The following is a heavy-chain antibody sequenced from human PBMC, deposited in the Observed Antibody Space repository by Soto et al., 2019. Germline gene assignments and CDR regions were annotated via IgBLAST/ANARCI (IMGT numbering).Heavy chain of an antibody. J-gene: IGHJ3*02. CDR3: ARVRGSGWYFLGAFDI. CDR2: INPNSGGT. V-gene: IGHV1-2*04. CDR1: GYTFTGYY. D-gene: IGHD6-19*01. Sequence: QVQLVQSGAEVKKPGASVKVSCKASGYTFTGYYMHWVRQAPGQGLEWMGWINPNSGGTNYAQKFQGWVTMTRDTSISTAYMELSRLRSDDTAVYYCARVRGSGWYFLGAFDIWGQGTMVTVSS.